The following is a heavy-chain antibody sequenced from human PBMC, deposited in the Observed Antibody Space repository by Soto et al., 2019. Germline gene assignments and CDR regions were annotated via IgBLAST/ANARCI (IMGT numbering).Heavy chain of an antibody. D-gene: IGHD3-3*01. V-gene: IGHV1-18*01. CDR2: ISAYNGNT. Sequence: ASVKVSCKASGYIFTRYGISWVRQAPGQGLEWMGWISAYNGNTNYAQKFQGRVTMTTDTSTSTVYMELRSLRSDDTAVYYCARPRAFGVVIPTSGMDVWGQGTTVTVSS. J-gene: IGHJ6*02. CDR3: ARPRAFGVVIPTSGMDV. CDR1: GYIFTRYG.